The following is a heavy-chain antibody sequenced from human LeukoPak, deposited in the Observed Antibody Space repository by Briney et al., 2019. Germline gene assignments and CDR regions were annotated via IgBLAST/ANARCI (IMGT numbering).Heavy chain of an antibody. CDR3: ATVAAAGPDDAFDI. V-gene: IGHV1-18*01. CDR2: ISAYNGNT. D-gene: IGHD6-13*01. J-gene: IGHJ3*02. Sequence: GASVKVSCKASGYTFTSYGISWVRQAPGQGLEWMGWISAYNGNTNYAQKLQGRVTMTTDTSTSTAYMELRSLRSDDTAVYYCATVAAAGPDDAFDIWGQGTMVTVSS. CDR1: GYTFTSYG.